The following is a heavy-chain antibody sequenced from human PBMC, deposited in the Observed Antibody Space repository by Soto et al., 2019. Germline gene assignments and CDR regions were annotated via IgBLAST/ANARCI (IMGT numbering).Heavy chain of an antibody. CDR1: GVTFKDYG. CDR2: ISYNEKQT. D-gene: IGHD3-16*01. Sequence: GGSLRLSCGAPGVTFKDYGMHWVRQAPGKGLEWVAVISYNEKQTYYADSVKGRFTISKDKSRRTLFLQMNSLRVGDTAVYYCARDGWGSNWYFDLWGRGTLVTVSS. CDR3: ARDGWGSNWYFDL. J-gene: IGHJ2*01. V-gene: IGHV3-30*03.